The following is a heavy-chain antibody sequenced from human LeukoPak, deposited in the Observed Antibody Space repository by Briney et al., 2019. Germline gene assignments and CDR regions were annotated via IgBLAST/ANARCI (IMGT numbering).Heavy chain of an antibody. Sequence: GGSLRLSCAASRFTFSEFEINWVRQAPGKGLEWISYISYRGSTDYYADSVRGRFTISRDNANQSVFLQMNSLRVEDTAVYFCARERGGGYFDYWGQGILVTVSS. CDR2: ISYRGSTD. D-gene: IGHD3-10*01. V-gene: IGHV3-48*03. J-gene: IGHJ4*02. CDR1: RFTFSEFE. CDR3: ARERGGGYFDY.